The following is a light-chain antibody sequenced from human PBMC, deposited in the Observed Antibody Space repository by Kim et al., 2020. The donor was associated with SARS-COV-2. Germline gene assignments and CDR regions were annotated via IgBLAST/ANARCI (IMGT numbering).Light chain of an antibody. V-gene: IGKV3-15*01. Sequence: EILMTQSSPTLSVSPGERATLSCRASQSVSSNLAWYQQKPGQAPRLLIYGASTRATGIPASFSGSGSGTEFALTISSLQSEDFAVYYCQQYNDWPRTFGQGTKVDIK. CDR2: GAS. CDR3: QQYNDWPRT. J-gene: IGKJ1*01. CDR1: QSVSSN.